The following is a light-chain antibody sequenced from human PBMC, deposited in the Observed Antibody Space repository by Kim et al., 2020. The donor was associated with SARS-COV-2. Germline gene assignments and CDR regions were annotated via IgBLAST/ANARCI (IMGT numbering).Light chain of an antibody. CDR2: DVN. V-gene: IGLV2-14*03. Sequence: GQSIPLFCTGTSSAVGCFNFVSWYQQHPGKGPRLVIFDVNKRPSGLSSRFSGSKFGNTASLTISDLQPEDEADYYRTSYASGTSLVFGTGTKVTVL. CDR1: SSAVGCFNF. J-gene: IGLJ1*01. CDR3: TSYASGTSLV.